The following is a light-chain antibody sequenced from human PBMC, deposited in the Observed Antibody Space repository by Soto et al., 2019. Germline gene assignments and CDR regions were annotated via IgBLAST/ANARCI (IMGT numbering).Light chain of an antibody. Sequence: DIQMTQSPSSLSASVGNRVTITCRASQSIITYLNWYQKKPGKAPNLLIYDASRLETGVPSRFSGSGSGTDFTFTISSLQPEDIATYYCQQYSHLITFGQGTRLEIK. CDR3: QQYSHLIT. CDR1: QSIITY. V-gene: IGKV1-33*01. J-gene: IGKJ5*01. CDR2: DAS.